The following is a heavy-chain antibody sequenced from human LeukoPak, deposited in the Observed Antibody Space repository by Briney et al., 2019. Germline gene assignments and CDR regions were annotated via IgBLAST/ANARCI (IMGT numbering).Heavy chain of an antibody. CDR3: ARAFPSRITMIVVVTPHYFDY. V-gene: IGHV4-38-2*02. D-gene: IGHD3-22*01. J-gene: IGHJ4*02. Sequence: SETLSLTCTVSGYSISSGYYWGWIRQPPGKGLGWIGSIYHSGSTYYNPSLKSRVTISVDTSKNQFSLKLSSVTAADTAVYYCARAFPSRITMIVVVTPHYFDYRGQGTLVTVSS. CDR2: IYHSGST. CDR1: GYSISSGYY.